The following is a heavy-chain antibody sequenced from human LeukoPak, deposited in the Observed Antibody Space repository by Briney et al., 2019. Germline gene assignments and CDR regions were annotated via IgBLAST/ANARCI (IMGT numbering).Heavy chain of an antibody. V-gene: IGHV3-20*04. CDR2: INWNGGST. J-gene: IGHJ3*02. D-gene: IGHD3-22*01. CDR3: ASFGYYYDSSGNAFDI. CDR1: GFTFDDYG. Sequence: GGSLRLSCAAPGFTFDDYGMSWVRQAPGKGLEWVSGINWNGGSTGYADSVKGRFTISRDNAKNSLYLQMNSLRAEDTALYYCASFGYYYDSSGNAFDIWGQGTMVTVSS.